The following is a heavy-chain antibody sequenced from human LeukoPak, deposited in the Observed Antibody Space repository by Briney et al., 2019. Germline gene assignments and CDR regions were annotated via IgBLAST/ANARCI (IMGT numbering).Heavy chain of an antibody. V-gene: IGHV3-7*01. CDR2: INHDGSVK. CDR3: AKDSYSKGDY. D-gene: IGHD4-11*01. J-gene: IGHJ4*02. CDR1: GFTFSSSW. Sequence: GGSLRLSCVASGFTFSSSWMAWVRQAPGKGLQWVANINHDGSVKNYVGSVKGRFAISRDNAQNSFYLQMNSLETDDTAVYYCAKDSYSKGDYWGQGTLVTVSS.